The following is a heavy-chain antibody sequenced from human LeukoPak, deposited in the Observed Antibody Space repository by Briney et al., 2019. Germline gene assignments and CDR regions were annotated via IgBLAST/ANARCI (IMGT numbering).Heavy chain of an antibody. CDR3: ARDLWYSSSWTYYYYGMDV. V-gene: IGHV3-30-3*01. CDR1: GFTFSSYA. D-gene: IGHD6-13*01. Sequence: PGGSLRLSCAASGFTFSSYAMHWVHQAPGKGLEWVAVISYDGSNKYYADSVKGRFTISRDNSKNTLYLQMNSLRAEDTAVYYCARDLWYSSSWTYYYYGMDVWGQGTTVTVSS. J-gene: IGHJ6*02. CDR2: ISYDGSNK.